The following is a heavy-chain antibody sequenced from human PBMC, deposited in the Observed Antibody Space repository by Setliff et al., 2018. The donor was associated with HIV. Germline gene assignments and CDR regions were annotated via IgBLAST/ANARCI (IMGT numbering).Heavy chain of an antibody. CDR3: AREPAGSGSGSFGL. CDR2: ILFDGTYK. J-gene: IGHJ4*02. V-gene: IGHV3-30*02. Sequence: LRLSCAASGFTFSYYGVHWVRQAPGKGLDWVASILFDGTYKYYAASVKGRFTISRDNSKNTLFLQMGSLRTEDTAVYFCAREPAGSGSGSFGLWGQGTLVTVSS. D-gene: IGHD3-10*01. CDR1: GFTFSYYG.